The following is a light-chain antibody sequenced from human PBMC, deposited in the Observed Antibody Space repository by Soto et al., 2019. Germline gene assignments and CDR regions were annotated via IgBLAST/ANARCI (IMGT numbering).Light chain of an antibody. CDR2: GVS. J-gene: IGLJ1*01. CDR3: SSFTSSYFYV. CDR1: GSDVGGYNY. V-gene: IGLV2-14*01. Sequence: QSVLNQPASVSGSPGQAIAISCTGSGSDVGGYNYVSWYQQHPGKAPKLIIYGVSHRPSGVSPRFSASRSAYTASLTISGLQHEDEAYYYCSSFTSSYFYVFGPGTKRTVL.